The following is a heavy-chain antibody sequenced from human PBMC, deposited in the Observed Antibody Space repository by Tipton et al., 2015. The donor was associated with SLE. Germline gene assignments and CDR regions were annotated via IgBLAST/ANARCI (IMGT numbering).Heavy chain of an antibody. Sequence: TLSLTCTVSGGSISSSSYYWSWIRQPPGKGLEWIGEINHSGSTNYNPSLKSRVTISVDTSKTQFSLKLSSVTAADTAVYYCARLYSSSSHYYYYGMDVWGQGTTVTVSS. D-gene: IGHD6-6*01. CDR1: GGSISSSSYY. V-gene: IGHV4-39*07. J-gene: IGHJ6*02. CDR2: INHSGST. CDR3: ARLYSSSSHYYYYGMDV.